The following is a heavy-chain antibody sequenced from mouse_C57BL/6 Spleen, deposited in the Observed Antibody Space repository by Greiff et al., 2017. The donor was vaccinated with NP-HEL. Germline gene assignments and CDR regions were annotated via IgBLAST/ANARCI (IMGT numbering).Heavy chain of an antibody. J-gene: IGHJ3*01. Sequence: VKLQQPGAELVRPGSSVKLSCKASGYTFTSYWMHWVKQRPIQGLEWIGNIDPSDSETHYNQKFKDKATLTVDKSSSTAYMQLSSLTSEDSAVYYCAREDYYGSRSWFAYWGQGTLVTVSA. CDR1: GYTFTSYW. D-gene: IGHD1-1*01. V-gene: IGHV1-52*01. CDR3: AREDYYGSRSWFAY. CDR2: IDPSDSET.